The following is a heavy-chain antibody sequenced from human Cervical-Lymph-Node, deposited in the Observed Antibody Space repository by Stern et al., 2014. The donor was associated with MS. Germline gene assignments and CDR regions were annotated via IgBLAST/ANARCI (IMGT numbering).Heavy chain of an antibody. CDR1: GFSVTTAGVG. CDR3: AHSRVKYCRGGTCYSSLFDY. J-gene: IGHJ4*02. Sequence: QVTLKESGPTLVKPTQTVTLTCTLSGFSVTTAGVGVGWIRQPPGKALEWLALIYWDGDKLYNPSLKNRLTITKDTSKNQVVLTMTNVDPVDTATYYCAHSRVKYCRGGTCYSSLFDYWGQGTLVTVSS. CDR2: IYWDGDK. D-gene: IGHD2-15*01. V-gene: IGHV2-5*02.